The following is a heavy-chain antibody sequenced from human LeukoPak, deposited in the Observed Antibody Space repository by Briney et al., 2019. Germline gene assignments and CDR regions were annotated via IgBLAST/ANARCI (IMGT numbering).Heavy chain of an antibody. Sequence: PSETLSLTCAVYGGSFSGYYWSWIRQPPGKGLEWIGEINHSGSTNYKPSLKSRVTISVDTSKNQFSLKLSSVTAADTAVYYCARLRGSQIDYWGQGTLVTVSS. CDR1: GGSFSGYY. J-gene: IGHJ4*02. V-gene: IGHV4-34*01. D-gene: IGHD6-13*01. CDR2: INHSGST. CDR3: ARLRGSQIDY.